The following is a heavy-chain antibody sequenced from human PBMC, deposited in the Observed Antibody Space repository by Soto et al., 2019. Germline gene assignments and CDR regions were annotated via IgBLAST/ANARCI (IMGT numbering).Heavy chain of an antibody. D-gene: IGHD2-15*01. V-gene: IGHV1-69*13. CDR2: IIPMFGTV. Sequence: SVKVSCKASGGTFSKYAISWVRQAPGQGFEWMGGIIPMFGTVNYAQKFQGRVTIIADESTSTAYMELSSLRSEDTAVYYCARGSCSGGSCFNWLDTWGQGTLVTVSS. J-gene: IGHJ5*02. CDR3: ARGSCSGGSCFNWLDT. CDR1: GGTFSKYA.